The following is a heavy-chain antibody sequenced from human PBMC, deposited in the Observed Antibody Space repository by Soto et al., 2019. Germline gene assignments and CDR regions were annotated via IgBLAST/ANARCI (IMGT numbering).Heavy chain of an antibody. V-gene: IGHV4-59*08. J-gene: IGHJ6*03. CDR1: GGSISSHY. CDR3: ARPDNYFFYMDV. Sequence: SETLSLTCNVSGGSISSHYWSWIRQPPGKGLEWIGYIYYTGSTNYNPSLKSRVSISVDTSNNQFSLRLRSVTAADTAVYYCARPDNYFFYMDVWGRGTTVTVSS. CDR2: IYYTGST.